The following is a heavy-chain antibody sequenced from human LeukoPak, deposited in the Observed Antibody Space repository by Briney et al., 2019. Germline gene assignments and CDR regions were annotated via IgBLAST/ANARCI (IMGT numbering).Heavy chain of an antibody. V-gene: IGHV3-21*04. D-gene: IGHD3-10*01. CDR3: AREGRWFGETLDY. CDR1: GFLFSAYS. CDR2: ISGSSSYI. J-gene: IGHJ4*02. Sequence: GGSLRLSCAASGFLFSAYSVNWVRRAPGKGLEWVSSISGSSSYINYADSVKGRFTISRDNAKNSLYLEMNSLRADDTAVYYCAREGRWFGETLDYWGQGTLVTVSS.